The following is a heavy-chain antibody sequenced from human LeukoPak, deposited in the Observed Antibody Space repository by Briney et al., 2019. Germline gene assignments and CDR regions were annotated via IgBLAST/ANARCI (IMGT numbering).Heavy chain of an antibody. V-gene: IGHV3-23*01. D-gene: IGHD3-10*02. J-gene: IGHJ6*04. CDR1: GFNFRSFG. Sequence: GGSLRLSCAGTGFNFRSFGMTWVRQAPGKGLEWVSGISGSGSTTYYADSVKGRFTISRDNAKNSLYLQMNSLRAEDTAVYYCAELGITMIGGVWGKGTTVTISS. CDR3: AELGITMIGGV. CDR2: ISGSGSTT.